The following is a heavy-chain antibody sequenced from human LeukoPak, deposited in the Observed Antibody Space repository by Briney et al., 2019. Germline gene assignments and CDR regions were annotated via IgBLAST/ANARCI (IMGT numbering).Heavy chain of an antibody. J-gene: IGHJ6*02. CDR1: GFTFSSYA. CDR2: ISYDGSNK. Sequence: GRSLRLSCAASGFTFSSYAMHWVRQAPGKGLEWVAVISYDGSNKYYADSVKGRFTISRDNSKNTLYLQMNSLRAEDTAVYYCARSMVRGVSYYYYGMDVWGQGTTVTVSS. D-gene: IGHD3-10*01. CDR3: ARSMVRGVSYYYYGMDV. V-gene: IGHV3-30-3*01.